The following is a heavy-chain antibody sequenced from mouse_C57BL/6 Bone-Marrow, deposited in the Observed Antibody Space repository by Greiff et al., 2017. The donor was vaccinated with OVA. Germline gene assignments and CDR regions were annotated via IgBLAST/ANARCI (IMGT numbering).Heavy chain of an antibody. V-gene: IGHV1-4*01. Sequence: QVQLQQSGAELARPGASVKMSCKASGYTFTSYTMHWVKQRPGQGLEWIGYINPSSGYTKYNQKYKDKATLTADKSSSTAYMQLSSLTSEDSAVYYCASTGGNYVRAWFAYWGQGTLVTVSA. D-gene: IGHD2-1*01. CDR1: GYTFTSYT. J-gene: IGHJ3*01. CDR2: INPSSGYT. CDR3: ASTGGNYVRAWFAY.